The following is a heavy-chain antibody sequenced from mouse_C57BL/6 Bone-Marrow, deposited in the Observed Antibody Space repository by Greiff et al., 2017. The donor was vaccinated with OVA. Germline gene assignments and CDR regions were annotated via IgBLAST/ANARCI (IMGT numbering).Heavy chain of an antibody. CDR1: GFSLTSYG. Sequence: QVQLQQSGPGLVQPSQSLSITCTVSGFSLTSYGVHWVRQSPGKGLEWLGVIWRGGSTDYTAAFMSRLSITKDNSNSQVFFKMNSLQADDTAIYYGAKYSTYYAMDYWGQGTSVTVSS. CDR3: AKYSTYYAMDY. V-gene: IGHV2-5*01. D-gene: IGHD2-5*01. J-gene: IGHJ4*01. CDR2: IWRGGST.